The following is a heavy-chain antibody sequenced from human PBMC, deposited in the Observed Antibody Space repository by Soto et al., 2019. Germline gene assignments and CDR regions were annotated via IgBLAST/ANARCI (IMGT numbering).Heavy chain of an antibody. D-gene: IGHD4-17*01. J-gene: IGHJ2*01. CDR3: ARDGGDGDWWYFDL. CDR1: GFTFSSYG. Sequence: QVQLVESGGGVVQPGRSLRLSCAASGFTFSSYGMHWVRQAPGKGLEWVAVIWYDGSNKYYADSVKGRFTISRDNSKNTLYLQMNSLRAEDTAVYYWARDGGDGDWWYFDLWGRGTLVTVSS. CDR2: IWYDGSNK. V-gene: IGHV3-33*01.